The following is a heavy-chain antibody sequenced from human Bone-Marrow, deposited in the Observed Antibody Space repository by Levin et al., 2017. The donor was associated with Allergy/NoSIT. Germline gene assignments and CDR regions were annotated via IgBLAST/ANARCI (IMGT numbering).Heavy chain of an antibody. CDR2: IYYSGTT. V-gene: IGHV4-30-4*01. Sequence: SETLSLTCTVSGASISSSDYYWSWLRQPPGKGLEWIGYIYYSGTTYYNPSLKSRLSISIDTSKKQFSLKLTSVAAADSAVYYCARLAQIGYDDFYFFDYWGQGALVTVSS. D-gene: IGHD5-12*01. CDR3: ARLAQIGYDDFYFFDY. CDR1: GASISSSDYY. J-gene: IGHJ4*02.